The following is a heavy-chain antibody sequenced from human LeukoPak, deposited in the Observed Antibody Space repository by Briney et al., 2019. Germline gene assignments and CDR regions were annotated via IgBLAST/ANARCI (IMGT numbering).Heavy chain of an antibody. Sequence: SETLSLTCTVSGGSISSYYWSWIRQPPGKGLEWTGYIYYSGSTNYNPSLKSRVTISVDTSKNQFSLKLSSVTAADTAVYYCAREEASSGWRGVSAFDIWGQGTMVTVSS. CDR1: GGSISSYY. J-gene: IGHJ3*02. CDR2: IYYSGST. V-gene: IGHV4-59*01. D-gene: IGHD6-19*01. CDR3: AREEASSGWRGVSAFDI.